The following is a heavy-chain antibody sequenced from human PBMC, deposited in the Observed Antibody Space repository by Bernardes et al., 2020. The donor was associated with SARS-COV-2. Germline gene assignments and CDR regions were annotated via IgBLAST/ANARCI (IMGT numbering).Heavy chain of an antibody. CDR2: IYTSGST. CDR3: ARGLESITQYSGWDETRFDP. Sequence: SETLSLTCTVSGGSISSYYWSWIRQPAGKGLEWIGRIYTSGSTNYNPSLKSRVTMSVDTSKNQFSLKLSSVTAADTAVYYCARGLESITQYSGWDETRFDPWGQGTLVTVSS. D-gene: IGHD6-19*01. V-gene: IGHV4-4*07. J-gene: IGHJ5*02. CDR1: GGSISSYY.